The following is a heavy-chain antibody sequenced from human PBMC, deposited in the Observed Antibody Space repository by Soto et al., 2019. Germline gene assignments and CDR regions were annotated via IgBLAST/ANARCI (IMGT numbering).Heavy chain of an antibody. Sequence: SDTLSLTCTVSGGSISSGGYYWSWIRQHPGKGLEWIGYIYYSGSTYYNPSLKSRVTISVDTSKNQFSLKLSSVTAADTAVYYCAKSGGSEDWFDPWGQGTLVTVSS. CDR3: AKSGGSEDWFDP. CDR2: IYYSGST. CDR1: GGSISSGGYY. J-gene: IGHJ5*02. V-gene: IGHV4-31*03. D-gene: IGHD2-15*01.